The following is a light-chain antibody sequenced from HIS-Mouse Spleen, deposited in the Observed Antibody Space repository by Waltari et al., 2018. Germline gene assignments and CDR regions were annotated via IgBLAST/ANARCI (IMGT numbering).Light chain of an antibody. CDR2: AAS. V-gene: IGKV1-39*01. CDR1: QSISSY. Sequence: DIQMTQSPSSLSASVGARVTITCRASQSISSYLNWYQQKPGKAPKLLIYAASSLQSGVPSRFSGSGSGTDFTLTISSLQPEDFATYYCQQGYSTPLTFGGGTKVEIK. J-gene: IGKJ4*01. CDR3: QQGYSTPLT.